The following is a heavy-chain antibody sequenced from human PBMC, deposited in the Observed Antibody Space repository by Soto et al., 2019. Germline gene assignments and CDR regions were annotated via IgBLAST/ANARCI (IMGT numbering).Heavy chain of an antibody. CDR3: ARDVNYYDSSGYYLGGMDV. CDR2: IYYSGST. Sequence: SETVSLTCTVSGGSISSGDYYWTCSRQPSEKGLEWIGYIYYSGSTYYNPSLKSRVTISVDTSKNQFSLKLSSVTAADTAVYYCARDVNYYDSSGYYLGGMDVWGQGTTVTVSS. J-gene: IGHJ6*02. V-gene: IGHV4-30-4*01. CDR1: GGSISSGDYY. D-gene: IGHD3-22*01.